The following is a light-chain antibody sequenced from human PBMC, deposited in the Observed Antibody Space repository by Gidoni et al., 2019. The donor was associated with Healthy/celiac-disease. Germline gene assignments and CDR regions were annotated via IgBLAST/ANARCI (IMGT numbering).Light chain of an antibody. CDR1: QSVSSSY. CDR2: GAS. V-gene: IGKV3-20*01. CDR3: QQYGSSGT. Sequence: EIVLTQSPGTLSLSPGERATLSSRASQSVSSSYLAWYQQKPGQAPRLLIYGASSRATGIPDRFSGSGSGTDFTLTISRLEPEDFAVYYCQQYGSSGTFGGGTKVEIK. J-gene: IGKJ4*01.